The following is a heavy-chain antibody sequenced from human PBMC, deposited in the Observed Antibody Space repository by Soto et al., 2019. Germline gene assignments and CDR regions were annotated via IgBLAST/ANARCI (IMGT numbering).Heavy chain of an antibody. V-gene: IGHV4-30-4*01. CDR3: ARYGNYPYNGFDP. Sequence: LQESGPGLVKPSQTLSLTCSVSGGSISSGDFYWSWIRQTPGKGLEWIGYIYYGGITYYSPSLKSRVTISLDTSKNQFSLNLISVTAADTAVYYCARYGNYPYNGFDPWGQGTLVTVSS. CDR1: GGSISSGDFY. J-gene: IGHJ5*02. CDR2: IYYGGIT. D-gene: IGHD4-17*01.